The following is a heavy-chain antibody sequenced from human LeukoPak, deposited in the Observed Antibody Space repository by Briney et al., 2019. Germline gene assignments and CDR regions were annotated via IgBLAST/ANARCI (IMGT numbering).Heavy chain of an antibody. Sequence: PGGSLRLSCAASGFTFSSCAMSWVRQAPGKGLEWVSSLTGSGDRPYYADSVKGRFAVSRDNSRNTLYLQMNSLTVENTALYYCAKDVSENYNVWGSYRSDYWGQGTLVTVSS. CDR1: GFTFSSCA. J-gene: IGHJ4*02. CDR2: LTGSGDRP. V-gene: IGHV3-23*01. D-gene: IGHD3-16*02. CDR3: AKDVSENYNVWGSYRSDY.